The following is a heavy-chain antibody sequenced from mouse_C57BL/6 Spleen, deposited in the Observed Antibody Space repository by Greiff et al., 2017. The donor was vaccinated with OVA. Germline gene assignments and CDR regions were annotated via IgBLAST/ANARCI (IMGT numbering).Heavy chain of an antibody. CDR1: GYTFTSYW. CDR2: IYPGSGST. D-gene: IGHD2-5*01. CDR3: ARVGYSNYVIDY. Sequence: QVQLKEPGAELVKPGASVKMSCKASGYTFTSYWITWVKQRPGQGLEWIGDIYPGSGSTNYNEKFKSKATLTVDTSSSTAYMQLSSLTSEDSAVYYCARVGYSNYVIDYWGQGTTLTVSS. J-gene: IGHJ2*01. V-gene: IGHV1-55*01.